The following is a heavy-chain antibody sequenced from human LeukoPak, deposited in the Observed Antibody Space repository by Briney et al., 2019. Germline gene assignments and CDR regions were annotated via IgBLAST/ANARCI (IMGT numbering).Heavy chain of an antibody. CDR1: GGSISSSSYY. CDR2: IFYSGST. CDR3: ARGPYSYDSSGAFDI. V-gene: IGHV4-39*07. D-gene: IGHD3-22*01. Sequence: MTSETLSLTCTVSGGSISSSSYYWGWIRQPPGKGLEWIGSIFYSGSTYYNPSLKSRVTISLDTSKNQFSLKLSSVTAADTAVYFCARGPYSYDSSGAFDIWGQGTMVTVSS. J-gene: IGHJ3*02.